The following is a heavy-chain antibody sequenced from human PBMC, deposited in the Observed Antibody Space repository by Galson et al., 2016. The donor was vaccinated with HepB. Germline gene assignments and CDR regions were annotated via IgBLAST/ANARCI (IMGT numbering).Heavy chain of an antibody. V-gene: IGHV1-69*06. CDR1: GGTFSSYV. CDR2: IVPIFGTA. CDR3: ARDGRVRGVLDYYYGMDV. D-gene: IGHD3-10*01. J-gene: IGHJ6*02. Sequence: SVKVSCKAFGGTFSSYVISWVRQAPGQGLEWMGGIVPIFGTAEYAQKFQGRVTITADIPTSTAYMELSSLRSEDTAVYYCARDGRVRGVLDYYYGMDVWGQGTTVTVTS.